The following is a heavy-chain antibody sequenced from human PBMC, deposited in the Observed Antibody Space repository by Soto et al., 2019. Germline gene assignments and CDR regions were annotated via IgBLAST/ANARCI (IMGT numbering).Heavy chain of an antibody. V-gene: IGHV4-59*01. CDR2: IYYSGST. D-gene: IGHD3-3*01. CDR1: GGSISSYY. J-gene: IGHJ5*02. CDR3: ARARPYDFWSNWFDP. Sequence: PSETLSLTCTVSGGSISSYYWSWIRQPPGKGLEWIGYIYYSGSTNYNPSLKSRVTISVDTSKNQFSLKLSSVTAADTAVYYCARARPYDFWSNWFDPWGQGTLVTVSS.